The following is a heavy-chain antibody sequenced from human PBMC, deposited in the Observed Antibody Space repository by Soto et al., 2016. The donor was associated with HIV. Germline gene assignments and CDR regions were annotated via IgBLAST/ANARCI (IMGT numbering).Heavy chain of an antibody. V-gene: IGHV1-69*06. Sequence: QVQLVQSGAEVKKPGSSVKVSCKASGGTFSSNAISWLRQAPGRGLEWMGGIIPIFGTTNYAQKFQDRLTITRDISISTAYMELSSLRSEDTAVYYCARDVYPNNWYPRDSYYYYMDVWGGGTTVTVS. J-gene: IGHJ6*03. CDR1: GGTFSSNA. CDR2: IIPIFGTT. CDR3: ARDVYPNNWYPRDSYYYYMDV. D-gene: IGHD1-1*01.